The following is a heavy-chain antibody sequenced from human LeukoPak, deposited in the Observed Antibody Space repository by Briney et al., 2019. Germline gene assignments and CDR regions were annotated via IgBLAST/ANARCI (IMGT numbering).Heavy chain of an antibody. CDR2: ISGSGGST. CDR3: AKDLDVDIVATLDY. V-gene: IGHV3-23*01. D-gene: IGHD5-12*01. J-gene: IGHJ4*02. Sequence: GGSLRLSCAASGFTFSSYAMSWARQAPGKGLEWVSAISGSGGSTYYADSVKGRFTISRDNSKNTLYLQMNSLRAEDTAVYYCAKDLDVDIVATLDYWGQGTLVTVSS. CDR1: GFTFSSYA.